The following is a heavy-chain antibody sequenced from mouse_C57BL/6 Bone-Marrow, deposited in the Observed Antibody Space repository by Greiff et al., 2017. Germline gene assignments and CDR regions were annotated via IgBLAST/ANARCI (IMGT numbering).Heavy chain of an antibody. CDR2: ISSGGSYT. Sequence: LVESGGDLVKPGGSLKLSCAASGFTFSSYGMSWVRQTPDKRLEWVATISSGGSYTYYPDSVKGRFTISRDNAKNTLYLQMSSLKSEDTAMYYCASRTGTWYFDVWGTGTTVTVSS. J-gene: IGHJ1*03. D-gene: IGHD4-1*01. CDR1: GFTFSSYG. V-gene: IGHV5-6*02. CDR3: ASRTGTWYFDV.